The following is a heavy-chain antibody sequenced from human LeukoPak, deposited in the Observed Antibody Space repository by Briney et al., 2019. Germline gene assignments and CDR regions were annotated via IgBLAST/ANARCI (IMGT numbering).Heavy chain of an antibody. CDR1: GCTFTTYA. CDR2: INCGNGRT. D-gene: IGHD2-2*01. J-gene: IGHJ4*02. CDR3: TRDNGYQLIWW. V-gene: IGHV1-3*01. Sequence: ASVTVSCKTSGCTFTTYAIHWVRQAPGQGLEWMGWINCGNGRTKYSQKLHDRVTITRDTSASTAYMELSSLRSEDTAVYYCTRDNGYQLIWWWGQGTLVTVSS.